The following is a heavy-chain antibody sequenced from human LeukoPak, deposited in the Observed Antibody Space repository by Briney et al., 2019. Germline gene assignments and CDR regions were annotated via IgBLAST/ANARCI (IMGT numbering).Heavy chain of an antibody. CDR3: ARGRRYSSSTISP. Sequence: PSETLSLTCAVYGGSFSGYYWSWIRQPPGKGLEWIGEINHSGSTNYNPSLKSRVTISVDTSKNQFSLKLSSVTAADTAVYYCARGRRYSSSTISPWGQGTLVTVSS. V-gene: IGHV4-34*01. CDR2: INHSGST. CDR1: GGSFSGYY. D-gene: IGHD6-13*01. J-gene: IGHJ5*02.